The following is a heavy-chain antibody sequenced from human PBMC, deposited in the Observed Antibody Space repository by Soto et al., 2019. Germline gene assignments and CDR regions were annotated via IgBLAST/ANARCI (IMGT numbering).Heavy chain of an antibody. V-gene: IGHV1-18*01. CDR1: GYTFTIYG. D-gene: IGHD3-22*01. CDR2: ISAYNGNT. Sequence: ASVKVSCKASGYTFTIYGISCVLRAPVQWLEWMGWISAYNGNTNYAQKLQGRVTMTTDTSTSTAYMELRSLRSDDTAVYYCARAGYYYDSSGYYYQYYFDYWGQGTLVTVSS. J-gene: IGHJ4*02. CDR3: ARAGYYYDSSGYYYQYYFDY.